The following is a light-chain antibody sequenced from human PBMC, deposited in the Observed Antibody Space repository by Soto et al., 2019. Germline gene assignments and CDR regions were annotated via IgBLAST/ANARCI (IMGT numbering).Light chain of an antibody. CDR1: QSVSSNS. J-gene: IGKJ1*01. CDR3: QQNGDSPPT. Sequence: EIVLTQSPGTLSLSPGESATLSCRASQSVSSNSLAWYRRNPGQPPSLLIYGTSTRATDIQRRFSGSGSGTDFTLTITRLEPEDFAVYFCQQNGDSPPTFGQGTKVEVK. CDR2: GTS. V-gene: IGKV3-20*01.